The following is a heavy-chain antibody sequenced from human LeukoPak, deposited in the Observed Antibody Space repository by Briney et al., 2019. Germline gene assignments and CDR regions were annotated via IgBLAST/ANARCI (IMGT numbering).Heavy chain of an antibody. V-gene: IGHV4-39*01. CDR1: GGSSSSSSYY. Sequence: SETLSLTCTVSGGSSSSSSYYWGWIRQPPGKGLEWIGSIYYSGRTYYNPSLKSRVTISVDTSKNQFSLKLSSVTAADTAVYYCARQTTYYYGSGSPLSFYYFDYWGQGTLVTVSS. J-gene: IGHJ4*02. CDR3: ARQTTYYYGSGSPLSFYYFDY. CDR2: IYYSGRT. D-gene: IGHD3-10*01.